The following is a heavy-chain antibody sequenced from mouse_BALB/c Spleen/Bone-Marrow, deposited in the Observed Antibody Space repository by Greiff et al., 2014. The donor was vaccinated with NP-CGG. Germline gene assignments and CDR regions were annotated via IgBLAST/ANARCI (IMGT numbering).Heavy chain of an antibody. CDR3: AGLRPRFEFAY. CDR1: GFNIKDTY. J-gene: IGHJ3*01. CDR2: IDPANGNT. V-gene: IGHV14-3*02. D-gene: IGHD2-4*01. Sequence: VQLQQPGAELVKPGASVKLSCTASGFNIKDTYMHWVKQRPEQGLEWIGRIDPANGNTKYDPKFQGKATITANTSSNTAYLQLSSLTSEDTAVYYRAGLRPRFEFAYWGQGTLVTVSA.